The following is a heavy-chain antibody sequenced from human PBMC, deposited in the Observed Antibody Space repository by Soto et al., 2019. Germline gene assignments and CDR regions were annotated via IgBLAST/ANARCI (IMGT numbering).Heavy chain of an antibody. V-gene: IGHV1-69*01. J-gene: IGHJ4*02. D-gene: IGHD6-19*01. CDR1: GGTFSSYA. Sequence: QVQLVQSGAEVKKPGSSVKVSCKASGGTFSSYAISWVRQAPGQGLEWMGGIIPIFGTANYAQKFQGRVTITADESTSTAYMELSSLRSEDTAVYYCSLRGDPTGYSSGWYYFDYWGQGTLVTVSS. CDR2: IIPIFGTA. CDR3: SLRGDPTGYSSGWYYFDY.